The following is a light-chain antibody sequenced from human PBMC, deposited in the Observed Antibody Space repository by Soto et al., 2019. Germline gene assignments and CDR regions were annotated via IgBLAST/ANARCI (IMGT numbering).Light chain of an antibody. CDR3: QQYGSSPRT. V-gene: IGKV3-20*01. CDR2: GAS. J-gene: IGKJ1*01. Sequence: EIMLSQSPATLSVSPGERVTLSCRASQSVSSNLAWYQQKAGQAPRLLIYGASNRATGIPDRFSGSGSGTDFTLTISRLEPEDFAVYCCQQYGSSPRTFGQGTKVDIK. CDR1: QSVSSN.